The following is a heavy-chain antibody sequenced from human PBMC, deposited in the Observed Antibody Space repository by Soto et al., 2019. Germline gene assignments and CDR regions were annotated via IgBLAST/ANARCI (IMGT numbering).Heavy chain of an antibody. D-gene: IGHD3-3*01. CDR3: ARVRQVTIFGVVIPLQYYYYMDV. CDR2: INHSGST. J-gene: IGHJ6*03. CDR1: GGSFSGYY. Sequence: SETLSLTCAVYGGSFSGYYWSWIRQPPGKGLEWIGEINHSGSTNYNPSLKSRVTISVDTSKNQFSLKLSSVTAADTAVYYCARVRQVTIFGVVIPLQYYYYMDVWGKGTTVTVSS. V-gene: IGHV4-34*01.